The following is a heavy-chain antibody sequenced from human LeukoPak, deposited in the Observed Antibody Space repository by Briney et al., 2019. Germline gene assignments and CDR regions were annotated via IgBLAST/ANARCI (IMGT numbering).Heavy chain of an antibody. J-gene: IGHJ4*02. D-gene: IGHD6-19*01. Sequence: GGSLRLSCAASRFTFSTYWMSWVRQAPGKGLEWVANIKQDGSEKYYVDSVKGRFTISRDNAKNSLYLQMNSLRAEDTAVYYCASKQWLVSDFDYWGQGTLVTVSS. CDR3: ASKQWLVSDFDY. V-gene: IGHV3-7*01. CDR2: IKQDGSEK. CDR1: RFTFSTYW.